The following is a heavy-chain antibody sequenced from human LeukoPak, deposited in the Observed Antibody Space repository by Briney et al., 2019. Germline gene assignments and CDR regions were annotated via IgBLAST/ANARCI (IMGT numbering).Heavy chain of an antibody. D-gene: IGHD3-10*01. CDR2: IGANSAI. J-gene: IGHJ3*02. V-gene: IGHV3-48*02. CDR3: AREGYYGAFDI. CDR1: GFTFSDCS. Sequence: PGGSLRLSCAASGFTFSDCSMNWARQAPGKGLEWVSYIGANSAIYYADSVKGRFTISRDNAKNSLSLQMNSLRDDDTAVYYCAREGYYGAFDIWGQGTVVTVSS.